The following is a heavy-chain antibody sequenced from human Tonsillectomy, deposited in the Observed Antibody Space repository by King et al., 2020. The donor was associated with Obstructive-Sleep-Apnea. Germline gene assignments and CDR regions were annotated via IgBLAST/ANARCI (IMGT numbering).Heavy chain of an antibody. D-gene: IGHD3-22*01. CDR3: ARGDSSGYSAYYGMDV. CDR2: IYYSGST. Sequence: QLQESGPGLVKPSQTLSLTCTVSGGSISSGGYYWSWIRQHPGKGLEWIGYIYYSGSTYYNPSPKSRVTISVDTSKNQFSLKLSAVTAADTAVYYCARGDSSGYSAYYGMDVWGQGTTVTVSS. V-gene: IGHV4-31*03. J-gene: IGHJ6*02. CDR1: GGSISSGGYY.